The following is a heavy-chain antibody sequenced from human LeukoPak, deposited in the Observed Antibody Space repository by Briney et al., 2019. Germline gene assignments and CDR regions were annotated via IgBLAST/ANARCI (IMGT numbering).Heavy chain of an antibody. CDR2: IIPVLNIT. J-gene: IGHJ6*02. Sequence: SVKVSCKTSGGTFSSSAITWVRQAPGQGLEWMGRIIPVLNITTYAQKFQGSVTITADTSMRTVYMELSSLRSEETAIYYCARDQGLTAPPPYGLDVWGQGTTVIVSS. V-gene: IGHV1-69*04. D-gene: IGHD5-18*01. CDR1: GGTFSSSA. CDR3: ARDQGLTAPPPYGLDV.